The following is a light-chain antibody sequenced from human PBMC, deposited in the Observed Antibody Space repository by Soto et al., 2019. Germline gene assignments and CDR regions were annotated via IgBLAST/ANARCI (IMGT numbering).Light chain of an antibody. CDR2: DVS. J-gene: IGLJ2*01. Sequence: QSALTQPASVSGSPGQSITISCTGTSSDVGAYNYVSWYQQHPGKAPKLMIYDVSNRPSGVSNRFSGSKSGNTASLTISGLQAEDEADYYCSSFTSSSPLLFFGGGTKLTVL. CDR3: SSFTSSSPLLF. V-gene: IGLV2-14*03. CDR1: SSDVGAYNY.